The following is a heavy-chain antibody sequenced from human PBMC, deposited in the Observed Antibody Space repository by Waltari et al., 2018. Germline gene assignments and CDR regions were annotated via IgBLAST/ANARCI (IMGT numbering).Heavy chain of an antibody. CDR1: GGPFSSFA. CDR2: IIPIFGTA. J-gene: IGHJ4*02. Sequence: QVQLVQSGAEVKKPGSSVKVSCKASGGPFSSFAISWVRQAPGQGLEWMGRIIPIFGTANYAQKFQGRVTITADKSTSTAYMELSSLRAEDTAVYYCARLTDDDYGEWVGYWGQGTLVSVSS. V-gene: IGHV1-69*08. CDR3: ARLTDDDYGEWVGY. D-gene: IGHD4-17*01.